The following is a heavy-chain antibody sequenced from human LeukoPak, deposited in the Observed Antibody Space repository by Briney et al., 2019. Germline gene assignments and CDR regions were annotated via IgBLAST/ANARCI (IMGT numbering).Heavy chain of an antibody. Sequence: SVKVSCKASGGTFSSYAISWVRQAPGQGLEWMGGIIPILGTANYAQKFQGRVTITADESTSTAYMELSSLRSEDTAVYYCAREKAMVTWFDPWGQGTLVTVSS. CDR1: GGTFSSYA. D-gene: IGHD5-18*01. CDR3: AREKAMVTWFDP. CDR2: IIPILGTA. J-gene: IGHJ5*02. V-gene: IGHV1-69*01.